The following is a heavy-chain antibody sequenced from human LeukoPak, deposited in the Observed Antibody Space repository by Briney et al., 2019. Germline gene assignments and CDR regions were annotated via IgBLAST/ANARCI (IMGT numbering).Heavy chain of an antibody. CDR2: VYYSGST. D-gene: IGHD6-6*01. V-gene: IGHV4-59*01. Sequence: SETLSLTCTVSGGSISSYYWSWIRQPPGKGLEWIGYVYYSGSTNYNPSLKSRVTISVDTSKNQFSLKLSSVTAADTAVYYCARVDPDSSSTLEVFDYWGQGTLVTVSS. J-gene: IGHJ4*02. CDR1: GGSISSYY. CDR3: ARVDPDSSSTLEVFDY.